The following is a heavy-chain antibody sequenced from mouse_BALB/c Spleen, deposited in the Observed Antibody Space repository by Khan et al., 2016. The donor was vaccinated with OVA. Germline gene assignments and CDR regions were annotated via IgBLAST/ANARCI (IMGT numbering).Heavy chain of an antibody. CDR2: IWSAGST. CDR3: ARRGYDYGRGALFAY. Sequence: VQLQESGPGLVQPSQSLSITCTVSGFSLTNYSVHWVRQSPGKGLEWLGVIWSAGSTDYNAAFISRLTIRKDTPRSQVFFKMNSLQPNDTAIYYCARRGYDYGRGALFAYWGQGTLVTVSA. CDR1: GFSLTNYS. D-gene: IGHD2-4*01. J-gene: IGHJ3*01. V-gene: IGHV2-2*02.